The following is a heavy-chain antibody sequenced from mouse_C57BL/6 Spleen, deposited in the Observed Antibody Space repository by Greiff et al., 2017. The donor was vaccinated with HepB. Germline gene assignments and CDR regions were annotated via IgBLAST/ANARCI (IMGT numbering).Heavy chain of an antibody. V-gene: IGHV5-4*01. CDR2: ISDGGSYT. CDR3: ARGDWDEGY. J-gene: IGHJ2*01. D-gene: IGHD4-1*01. Sequence: VQLKESGGGLVKPGGSLKLSCAASGFTFSSYAMSWVRQTPEKRLEWVATISDGGSYTYYPDNVKGRFTISRDNAKNNLYLQMSHLKSEDTAMYYCARGDWDEGYWGQGTTLTVSS. CDR1: GFTFSSYA.